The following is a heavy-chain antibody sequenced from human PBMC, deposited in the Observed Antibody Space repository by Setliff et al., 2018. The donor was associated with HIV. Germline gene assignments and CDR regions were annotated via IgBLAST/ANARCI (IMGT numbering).Heavy chain of an antibody. D-gene: IGHD6-19*01. V-gene: IGHV5-51*01. CDR2: IYPGDSDT. CDR1: EYTFTSYW. CDR3: ARSIVVAGHFDY. Sequence: SGESLKISCKGSEYTFTSYWIGWVRQMPGKGLEWMGIIYPGDSDTRYSPSFQGQVTISADKSISTAYLQWSSLKASDTAMYYCARSIVVAGHFDYWGQGTLVTVSS. J-gene: IGHJ4*02.